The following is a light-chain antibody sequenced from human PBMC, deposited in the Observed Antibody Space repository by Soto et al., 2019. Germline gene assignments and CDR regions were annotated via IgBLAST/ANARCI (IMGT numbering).Light chain of an antibody. CDR2: DAS. Sequence: EIVFTQSPATLSLSPGERATLSCRASQSVSSYLAWYQQKPGQAPRLLIYDASNRATGIPARFSGSGSGTNFTLTISSLEPEDFAVYYCQKRSNWPRLTVGGGTKGDIK. J-gene: IGKJ4*01. CDR1: QSVSSY. V-gene: IGKV3-11*01. CDR3: QKRSNWPRLT.